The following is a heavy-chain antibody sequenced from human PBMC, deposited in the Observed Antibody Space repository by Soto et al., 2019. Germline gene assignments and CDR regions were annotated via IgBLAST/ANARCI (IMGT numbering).Heavy chain of an antibody. CDR3: ARQWTAASPVYYMDV. D-gene: IGHD6-13*01. CDR2: IYYSGST. J-gene: IGHJ6*03. V-gene: IGHV4-59*08. Sequence: SETLSLTCTVSGGSISSYYWSWIRQPPGKGLEWIGYIYYSGSTNYNPSLKSRVTISVDTSKNQFSLKLSSVTAADTAVYYCARQWTAASPVYYMDVWGKGTTVTVSS. CDR1: GGSISSYY.